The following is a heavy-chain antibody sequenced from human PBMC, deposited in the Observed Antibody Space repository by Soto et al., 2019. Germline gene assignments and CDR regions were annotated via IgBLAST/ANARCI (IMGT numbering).Heavy chain of an antibody. CDR3: ARGAGTAASERSCDI. J-gene: IGHJ3*02. CDR2: INHSGST. Sequence: TSAVYGESFSGYYWSWISQPSGKGLEWIGEINHSGSTNYNPSLKSRVTISVDTSKNQFSLKLSSVTAADTAVYYWARGAGTAASERSCDIWGQGTVV. CDR1: GESFSGYY. V-gene: IGHV4-34*01. D-gene: IGHD6-13*01.